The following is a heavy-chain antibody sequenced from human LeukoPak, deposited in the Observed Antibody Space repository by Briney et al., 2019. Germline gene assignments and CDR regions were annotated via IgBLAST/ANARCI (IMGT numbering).Heavy chain of an antibody. CDR2: IWYDGSHK. CDR3: ARDLLLWFGELSGDSDY. J-gene: IGHJ4*02. D-gene: IGHD3-10*01. Sequence: GGSLRLSCAASGYTFSSYGMHWVRQAPGKGLEWVADIWYDGSHKYYADSVKGRFTISRDNSKNTLHLQMNSLRAEDTAVYYCARDLLLWFGELSGDSDYWGQGTLVTVSS. CDR1: GYTFSSYG. V-gene: IGHV3-33*01.